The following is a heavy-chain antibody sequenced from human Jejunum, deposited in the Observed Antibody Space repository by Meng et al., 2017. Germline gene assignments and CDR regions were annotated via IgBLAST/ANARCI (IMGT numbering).Heavy chain of an antibody. V-gene: IGHV4-4*07. CDR1: GVSISGNY. D-gene: IGHD3-16*01. CDR2: MYNSGTT. CDR3: ALSVGGRPTKEFES. J-gene: IGHJ4*02. Sequence: SETLSLTCTVSGVSISGNYWSWIRQPAGKGLEWIGRMYNSGTTDYNPSLKSRVTISGDTSKNQLSLRLTSVTVADTAVYYCALSVGGRPTKEFESWGQGTLVTVSS.